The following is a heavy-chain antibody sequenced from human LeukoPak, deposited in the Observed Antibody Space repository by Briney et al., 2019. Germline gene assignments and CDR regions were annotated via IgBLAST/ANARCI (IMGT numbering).Heavy chain of an antibody. CDR2: ISGGGDIT. D-gene: IGHD2-21*02. CDR1: GFNFANHA. J-gene: IGHJ4*02. Sequence: GGSLRLSCAASGFNFANHAMSWVRQTPGKGLEWVSAISGGGDITDYADSVTGRFTISRDNSKATLFLQMHSLRPGDTAVYYCVREDTPATANYWGQGTLVTISS. CDR3: VREDTPATANY. V-gene: IGHV3-23*01.